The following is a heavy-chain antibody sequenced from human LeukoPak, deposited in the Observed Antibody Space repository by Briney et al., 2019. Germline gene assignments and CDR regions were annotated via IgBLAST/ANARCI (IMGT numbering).Heavy chain of an antibody. V-gene: IGHV3-20*04. CDR1: GFNFDEFG. CDR2: INWNSGIT. D-gene: IGHD3-3*01. J-gene: IGHJ5*02. CDR3: ARSVFGEGYIGRLDP. Sequence: GGSLRLSCEASGFNFDEFGMTWVRQAPGKGLEWVSSINWNSGITQYTDSLKGRLTISRDNAKNSLYLQIHSLRAAGTAFYYCARSVFGEGYIGRLDPWGQGPLVIVSS.